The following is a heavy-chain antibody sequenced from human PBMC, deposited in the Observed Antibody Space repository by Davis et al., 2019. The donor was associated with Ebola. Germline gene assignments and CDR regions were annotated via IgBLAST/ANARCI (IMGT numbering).Heavy chain of an antibody. CDR1: GGSFSGSY. CDR2: INRSGTT. CDR3: ARSLLRFLEGPDT. Sequence: SETLSPTCAAYGGSFSGSYWSWIRQAPGKGLEWIGEINRSGTTNNNPSLKSRVSMTVDTSKNQLSLKLSHVTAADTAVYYCARSLLRFLEGPDTWGQGSLVTVSS. V-gene: IGHV4-34*01. J-gene: IGHJ5*02. D-gene: IGHD3-3*01.